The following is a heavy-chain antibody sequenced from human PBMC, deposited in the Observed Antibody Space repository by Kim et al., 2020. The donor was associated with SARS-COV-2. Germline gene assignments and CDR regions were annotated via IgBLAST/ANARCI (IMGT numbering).Heavy chain of an antibody. J-gene: IGHJ6*02. Sequence: ASVKVSCKASGYTFTSYGISWVRQAPGQGLEWMGWISAYNGNTNYAQKLQGRVTMTTDTSTSTAYMELRSLRSDDTAVYYCARDYYDSSGSLWPPYYYYYYGMDVWGQGTTVTVSS. D-gene: IGHD3-22*01. V-gene: IGHV1-18*04. CDR2: ISAYNGNT. CDR1: GYTFTSYG. CDR3: ARDYYDSSGSLWPPYYYYYYGMDV.